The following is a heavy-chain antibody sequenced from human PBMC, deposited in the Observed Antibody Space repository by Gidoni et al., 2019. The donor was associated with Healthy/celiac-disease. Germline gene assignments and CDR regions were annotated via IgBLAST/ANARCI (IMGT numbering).Heavy chain of an antibody. CDR1: GGSFSGYY. D-gene: IGHD3-3*01. CDR3: ARSVYDFWSGSNPNWFDP. J-gene: IGHJ5*02. CDR2: INHSGST. Sequence: QVQLQQWGAGLLKPSETLSLTCAVYGGSFSGYYWSWIRQPPGKGLEWIGEINHSGSTNYNPSLKSRVTISVDTSKNQFSLKLSSVTAADTAVYYCARSVYDFWSGSNPNWFDPWGQGTLVTVSS. V-gene: IGHV4-34*01.